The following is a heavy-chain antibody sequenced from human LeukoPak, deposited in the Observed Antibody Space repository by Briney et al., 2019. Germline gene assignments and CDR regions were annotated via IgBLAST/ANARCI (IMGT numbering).Heavy chain of an antibody. CDR3: ARDQEGFDY. J-gene: IGHJ4*02. CDR1: GYTFTSNY. Sequence: ASVKVSCKASGYTFTSNYIHWVRQAPGQGLEWMGMIYPRDGSTSYAQKFQGRVTVTRDTSTSTVHMELSGLRSEDTAVYYCARDQEGFDYWGQGTLVTGSS. V-gene: IGHV1-46*01. CDR2: IYPRDGST.